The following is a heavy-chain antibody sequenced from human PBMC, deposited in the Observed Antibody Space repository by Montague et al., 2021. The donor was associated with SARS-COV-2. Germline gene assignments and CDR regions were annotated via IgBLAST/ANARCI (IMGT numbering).Heavy chain of an antibody. CDR1: AGSISSSSNY. CDR2: IYYSGST. J-gene: IGHJ5*02. V-gene: IGHV4-39*01. Sequence: SETLSLTCTVSAGSISSSSNYWGWIRQPPGMGLEWIGSIYYSGSTYYNSSLKSRVTISVDTSKNQFSLKLNSVTAADTAVYYCARLVWFGELSSENWFDPWGQGTLVTVSS. D-gene: IGHD3-10*01. CDR3: ARLVWFGELSSENWFDP.